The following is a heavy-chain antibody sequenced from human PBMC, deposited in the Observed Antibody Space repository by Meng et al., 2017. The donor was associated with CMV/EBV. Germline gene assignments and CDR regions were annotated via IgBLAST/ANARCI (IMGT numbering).Heavy chain of an antibody. CDR2: IRSKAYGGTT. CDR3: TRVRSSGSRLSGFDP. V-gene: IGHV3-49*04. CDR1: GFTFGDYA. Sequence: GGSLRLSCTASGFTFGDYAMSWVRQAPGKGLEWVGFIRSKAYGGTTEYAASVKGRFTISRDDSKSIAYLQMNSLKTEDTAVYYCTRVRSSGSRLSGFDPWGQGTLVTVSS. D-gene: IGHD3-10*01. J-gene: IGHJ5*02.